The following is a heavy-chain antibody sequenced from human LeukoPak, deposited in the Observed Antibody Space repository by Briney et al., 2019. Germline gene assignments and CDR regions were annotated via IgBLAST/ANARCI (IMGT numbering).Heavy chain of an antibody. J-gene: IGHJ4*02. CDR2: IYTSGST. D-gene: IGHD1-26*01. CDR3: AKDRAGSGSYWDYFDY. V-gene: IGHV4-4*07. Sequence: PSETLSLTCTVSGGSISSYYWSWIRQPAGKGLEWIGRIYTSGSTNYNPSLKSRVTMSVDTSKNQFSLKLSSVTAADTAVYYCAKDRAGSGSYWDYFDYWGQGTLVTVSS. CDR1: GGSISSYY.